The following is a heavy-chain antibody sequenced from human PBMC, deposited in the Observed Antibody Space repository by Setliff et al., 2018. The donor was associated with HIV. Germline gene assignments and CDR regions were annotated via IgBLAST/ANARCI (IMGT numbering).Heavy chain of an antibody. V-gene: IGHV3-49*04. D-gene: IGHD5-18*01. CDR1: GFTFSSYS. Sequence: GGSLRLSCAASGFTFSSYSMNWVRQAPGKGLEWVGCTGSKSYGGTTEYAASVKGRFTISRDDSKNIAYLQMNSLKTEDTAVYYCTRLRGYSYGLASYYYYYMDVWGKGTTVTVSS. J-gene: IGHJ6*03. CDR2: TGSKSYGGTT. CDR3: TRLRGYSYGLASYYYYYMDV.